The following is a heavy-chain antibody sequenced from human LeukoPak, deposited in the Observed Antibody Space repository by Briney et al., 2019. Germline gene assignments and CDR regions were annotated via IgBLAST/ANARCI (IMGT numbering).Heavy chain of an antibody. V-gene: IGHV1-8*02. CDR3: ARIMADSSGYYY. CDR2: MNPNSGNT. Sequence: GASVKVSCKASGYTFTSYDINWVRQATGQGLEWMGWMNPNSGNTGYAQKFQGRVTMTRNISISTAYMELSSLRSEDTAVYYCARIMADSSGYYYWGQGTLVTVSS. D-gene: IGHD3-22*01. J-gene: IGHJ4*02. CDR1: GYTFTSYD.